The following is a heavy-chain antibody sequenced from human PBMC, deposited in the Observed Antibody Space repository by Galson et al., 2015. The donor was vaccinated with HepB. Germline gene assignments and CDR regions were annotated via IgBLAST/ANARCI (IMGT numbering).Heavy chain of an antibody. V-gene: IGHV6-1*01. Sequence: CAISGDSVSSNSAAWNWIRQSPSRGLEWLGRTYYRSKWYNDYAVSVKSRITINPDTSKNQFSLQLNSVTPEDTAVYYCARGVAYIAAAAMFDSWGQGTLVTVSS. J-gene: IGHJ4*02. CDR2: TYYRSKWYN. CDR1: GDSVSSNSAA. D-gene: IGHD6-13*01. CDR3: ARGVAYIAAAAMFDS.